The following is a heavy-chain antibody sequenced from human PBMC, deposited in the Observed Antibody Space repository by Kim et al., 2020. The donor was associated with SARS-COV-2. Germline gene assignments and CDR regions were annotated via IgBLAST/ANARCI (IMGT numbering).Heavy chain of an antibody. CDR3: ARAPNYYDSSGYSFDY. J-gene: IGHJ4*02. Sequence: LKSRGTISVDKSKNQFSLKRSSVTAADTAVYYCARAPNYYDSSGYSFDYWGQGTLVTVSS. V-gene: IGHV4-4*02. D-gene: IGHD3-22*01.